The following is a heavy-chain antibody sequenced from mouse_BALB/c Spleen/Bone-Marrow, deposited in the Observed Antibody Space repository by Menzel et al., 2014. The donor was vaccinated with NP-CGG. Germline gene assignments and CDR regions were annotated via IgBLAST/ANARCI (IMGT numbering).Heavy chain of an antibody. V-gene: IGHV1-14*01. CDR3: AIHEGYFDY. CDR2: FNPYNDGP. Sequence: VHVKQSGPELVKPGASVKMSCKASRYTFTSYVMHWVKQKPGQGLEWIGYFNPYNDGPKYNEKFKGKATLTSDKSSSTAYMELSRLTSEDSAVYYCAIHEGYFDYWGQGTTLTVSS. CDR1: RYTFTSYV. J-gene: IGHJ2*01.